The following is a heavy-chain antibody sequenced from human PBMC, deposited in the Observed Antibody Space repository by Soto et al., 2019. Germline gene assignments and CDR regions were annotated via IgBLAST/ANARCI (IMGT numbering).Heavy chain of an antibody. J-gene: IGHJ5*02. D-gene: IGHD1-1*01. CDR2: IYATGTT. CDR1: GASISGLY. CDR3: VRDGTKTLRDWFDP. V-gene: IGHV4-4*07. Sequence: PSETQSLICTVSGASISGLYWSWIRKSAGRRLEWIGRIYATGTTDYNPSLKSRVMMSVDTPKKQFSLKLRSVTAGDTAVYYCVRDGTKTLRDWFDPWGQGISGTVSS.